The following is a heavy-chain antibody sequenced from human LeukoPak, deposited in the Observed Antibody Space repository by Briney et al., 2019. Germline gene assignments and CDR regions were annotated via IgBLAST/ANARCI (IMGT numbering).Heavy chain of an antibody. J-gene: IGHJ4*02. Sequence: PGGSLRLSCAASGFTFGGSAMHWVRQASGKGLEWVGRIRSKANSYATAYAASVKGRFTISRDDSKNTAYLQMNSLKTEDTAVYYCTRPSDDYVWGSYRGLDYWGQGTLVTVSS. V-gene: IGHV3-73*01. CDR2: IRSKANSYAT. CDR1: GFTFGGSA. CDR3: TRPSDDYVWGSYRGLDY. D-gene: IGHD3-16*02.